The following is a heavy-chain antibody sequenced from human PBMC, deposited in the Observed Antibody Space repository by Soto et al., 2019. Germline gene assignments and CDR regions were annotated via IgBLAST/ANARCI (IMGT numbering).Heavy chain of an antibody. D-gene: IGHD6-19*01. CDR2: ISSSATII. J-gene: IGHJ6*03. V-gene: IGHV3-11*01. Sequence: QVQLVESGGGLVKPGGSLRLSCEASGFTLSDYYMTWIRQAPGKGLEWISYISSSATIIYYADSVKGRFTISRDNAKTSLYLQKNSLRADDTAVYYCARAVKQWLVGGDYYYYMDVWGKGTTVTVSS. CDR3: ARAVKQWLVGGDYYYYMDV. CDR1: GFTLSDYY.